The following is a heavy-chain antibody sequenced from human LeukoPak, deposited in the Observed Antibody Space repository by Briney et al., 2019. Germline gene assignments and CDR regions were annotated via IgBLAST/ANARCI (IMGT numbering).Heavy chain of an antibody. D-gene: IGHD3-22*01. CDR2: TYTRGNS. CDR3: ARGGRGSAAVVAPRSFDI. J-gene: IGHJ3*02. CDR1: GFDVSSHH. V-gene: IGHV3-53*01. Sequence: GGSLRLSCAASGFDVSSHHMVWVRQAPGKGLEWVSVTYTRGNSYYTDSVKGRFIVSRDTSKNTMDLQMNSLRPEDSALYFCARGGRGSAAVVAPRSFDIWGQGTMVAVSS.